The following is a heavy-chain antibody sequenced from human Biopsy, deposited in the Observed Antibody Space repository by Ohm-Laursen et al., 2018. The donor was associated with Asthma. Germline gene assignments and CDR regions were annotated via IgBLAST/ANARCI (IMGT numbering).Heavy chain of an antibody. CDR2: ISVYNGNT. CDR3: ARAVDYSHYYGIDV. V-gene: IGHV1-18*01. J-gene: IGHJ6*02. CDR1: GYTFNSAG. D-gene: IGHD3-10*01. Sequence: ASVKVSCKTSGYTFNSAGITWVRQAPGQGLEWMGWISVYNGNTKVAQRLQDRVTMITDTSTNTAYMELRSLRSDDTAVYFCARAVDYSHYYGIDVWGQGTTVTVS.